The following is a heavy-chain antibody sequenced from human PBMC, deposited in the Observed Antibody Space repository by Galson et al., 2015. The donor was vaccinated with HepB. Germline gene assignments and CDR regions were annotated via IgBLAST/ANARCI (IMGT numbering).Heavy chain of an antibody. CDR3: ARDFARKGYYYGSGSSIPGAADV. CDR1: GYTFTGYY. V-gene: IGHV1-2*02. D-gene: IGHD3-10*01. CDR2: INPNSGGT. J-gene: IGHJ6*02. Sequence: SVKVSCKASGYTFTGYYMHWVRQAPGQGLEWMGWINPNSGGTNYAQKFQGRVTMTRDTSISTAYMELSRLRSDDTAVYYCARDFARKGYYYGSGSSIPGAADVWGQGTTVTVSS.